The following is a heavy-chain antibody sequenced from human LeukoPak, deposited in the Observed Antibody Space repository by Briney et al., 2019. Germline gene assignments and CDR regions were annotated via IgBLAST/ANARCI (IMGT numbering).Heavy chain of an antibody. CDR1: GYSISSGYY. CDR2: IYHDGNT. Sequence: SETLSLTCSVSGYSISSGYYWGWIRQPPGKWLEWIGNIYHDGNTYYNPSLKSRVTISVDTSKNQFSLRLSSVTAADTAVYYCARFFRTVWELPYYWGPGTLVTVSS. D-gene: IGHD1-26*01. CDR3: ARFFRTVWELPYY. V-gene: IGHV4-38-2*02. J-gene: IGHJ4*02.